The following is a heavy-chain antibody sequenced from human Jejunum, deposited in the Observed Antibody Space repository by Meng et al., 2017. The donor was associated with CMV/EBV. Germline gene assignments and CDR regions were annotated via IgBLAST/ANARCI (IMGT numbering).Heavy chain of an antibody. J-gene: IGHJ4*02. CDR3: ARGEDRRFDY. Sequence: QPWSPGKMTRSPIHFPFYATCDNCVSNNTIALNWVRLHASKGLGWMGRTSYRSTWSNDYTVSLVIRISISADTSKNQFSMQLTSVTADDTAVYYCARGEDRRFDYWGQGTLVTVSS. D-gene: IGHD3-10*01. CDR2: TSYRSTWSN. V-gene: IGHV6-1*01. CDR1: DNCVSNNTIA.